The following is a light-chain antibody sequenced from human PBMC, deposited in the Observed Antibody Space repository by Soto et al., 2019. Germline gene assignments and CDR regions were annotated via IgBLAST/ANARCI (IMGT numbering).Light chain of an antibody. CDR1: SSDVGGYDY. CDR3: SSYTGNSTPVV. J-gene: IGLJ2*01. V-gene: IGLV2-14*01. CDR2: AVN. Sequence: QSALTQPASVSGSPGQSITISCTGTSSDVGGYDYVSWYQQHPGKAPKLIIYAVNNRPSGVSGRFSGSKSGNTASLTVSGLLAEDEADYYCSSYTGNSTPVVFGGGTEVTVL.